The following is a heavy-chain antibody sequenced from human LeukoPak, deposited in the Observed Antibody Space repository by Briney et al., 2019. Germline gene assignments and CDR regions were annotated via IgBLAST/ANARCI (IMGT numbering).Heavy chain of an antibody. Sequence: SQTLSLTCTVSGGSISSGDYYWSWIRQPPGKGLEWIGSIYYSGSTYYNPSLKSRVTISVDTSKNQFSLKLSSVTAADTAVYYCATLTGDRLPYFDYWGQGTLVTVSS. V-gene: IGHV4-39*01. CDR3: ATLTGDRLPYFDY. CDR2: IYYSGST. D-gene: IGHD7-27*01. J-gene: IGHJ4*02. CDR1: GGSISSGDYY.